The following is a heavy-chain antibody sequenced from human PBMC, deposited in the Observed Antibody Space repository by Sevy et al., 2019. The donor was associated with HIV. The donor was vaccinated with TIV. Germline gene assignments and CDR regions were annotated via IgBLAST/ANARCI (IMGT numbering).Heavy chain of an antibody. D-gene: IGHD3-10*01. V-gene: IGHV4-59*01. CDR3: ARVLIRGLVPYYFYYMDV. CDR2: IYYTGTT. J-gene: IGHJ6*03. Sequence: SETLSLNCNVSGASITSYYWSWIRQPPGKGLEWIGYIYYTGTTNYNPSLKSRVTISVDTSKNQFSLKLGSVTAADTAVYYCARVLIRGLVPYYFYYMDVWGKGTTVTVSS. CDR1: GASITSYY.